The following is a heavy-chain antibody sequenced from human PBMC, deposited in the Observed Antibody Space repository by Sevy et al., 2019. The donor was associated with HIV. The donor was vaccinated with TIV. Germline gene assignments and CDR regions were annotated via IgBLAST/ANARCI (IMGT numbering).Heavy chain of an antibody. Sequence: GGSLRLSCAASGFTFSSYSMNWVRQAPGKGLEWVSYISSSSSTIYYADSVKGRFTISRDNAKNSLYLQMNSLRDEDTAVYYCARVVDYGGNSPYYYYYGMDVWGQGTMVTVSS. CDR1: GFTFSSYS. D-gene: IGHD4-17*01. CDR3: ARVVDYGGNSPYYYYYGMDV. V-gene: IGHV3-48*02. CDR2: ISSSSSTI. J-gene: IGHJ6*02.